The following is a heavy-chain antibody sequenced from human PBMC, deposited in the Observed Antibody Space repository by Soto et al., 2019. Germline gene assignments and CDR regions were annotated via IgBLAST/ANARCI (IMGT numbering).Heavy chain of an antibody. Sequence: QVQLVESGGGVVQPGRSLRLSCAASGFTFSSYAMHWVRQAPGKGREWVAVISYDGSNKYYADSVKGRFTISRDNSKNTLYLQMNSLRAEDTAVYYCARDNPSSGFDYWGQGTLVTVSS. D-gene: IGHD3-22*01. CDR1: GFTFSSYA. CDR3: ARDNPSSGFDY. J-gene: IGHJ4*02. CDR2: ISYDGSNK. V-gene: IGHV3-30-3*01.